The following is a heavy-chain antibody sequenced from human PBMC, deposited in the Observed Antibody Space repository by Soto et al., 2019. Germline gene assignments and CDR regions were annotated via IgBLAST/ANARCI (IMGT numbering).Heavy chain of an antibody. CDR3: VEGVYYDILTGYYNYYYGMDV. CDR1: GFTFSSYA. D-gene: IGHD3-9*01. CDR2: ISSNGGST. V-gene: IGHV3-64D*06. J-gene: IGHJ6*02. Sequence: GGSLRLSCSASGFTFSSYAMHWVRQAPGKXLEYVSAISSNGGSTYYADSVKGRFTISRDNSKNTLYLQMSSLRAEDTAVYYCVEGVYYDILTGYYNYYYGMDVWGQGTTVTVSS.